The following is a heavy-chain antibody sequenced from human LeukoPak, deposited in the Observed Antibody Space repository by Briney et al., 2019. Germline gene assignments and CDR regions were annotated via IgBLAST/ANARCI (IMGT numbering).Heavy chain of an antibody. CDR2: ISDSGGAT. CDR3: AKAGTSRYCTNGVCYIARLVDY. V-gene: IGHV3-23*01. CDR1: GFTFSSYA. J-gene: IGHJ4*02. Sequence: PGGSLRLSCAASGFTFSSYAMVWVRQAPGKGLEWVSSISDSGGATYYADSVKGRFTISRDNSKNTLYLQMNSLRAEDTAVYYCAKAGTSRYCTNGVCYIARLVDYWGQGTLVTVSS. D-gene: IGHD2-8*01.